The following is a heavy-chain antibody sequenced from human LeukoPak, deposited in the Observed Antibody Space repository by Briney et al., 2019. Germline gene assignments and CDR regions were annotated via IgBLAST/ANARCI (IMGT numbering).Heavy chain of an antibody. CDR2: IIPIFGTA. V-gene: IGHV1-69*05. CDR3: AGDLGYCSSTSCYKLHAFDI. D-gene: IGHD2-2*02. Sequence: SVKVSCKASGGTFSSYAISWVRQAPGQGLEWMGGIIPIFGTANYAQKFQGRVTITTDESTSTAYMELSSLRSEDTAVYYCAGDLGYCSSTSCYKLHAFDIWGQGTMVTVSS. J-gene: IGHJ3*02. CDR1: GGTFSSYA.